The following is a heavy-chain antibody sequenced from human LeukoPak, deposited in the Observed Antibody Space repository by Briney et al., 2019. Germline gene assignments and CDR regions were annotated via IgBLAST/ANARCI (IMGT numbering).Heavy chain of an antibody. J-gene: IGHJ4*02. D-gene: IGHD1-26*01. CDR1: GYTFTGYY. Sequence: ASVKVSCKASGYTFTGYYMHCVRQAPGQGLGWMVWINPNSGGTNYAQKFQCRVTMTRDTSISTAYMELSRLRSDDTAVYYCARDAGELLPYFLWGQGTRVTVSA. V-gene: IGHV1-2*02. CDR3: ARDAGELLPYFL. CDR2: INPNSGGT.